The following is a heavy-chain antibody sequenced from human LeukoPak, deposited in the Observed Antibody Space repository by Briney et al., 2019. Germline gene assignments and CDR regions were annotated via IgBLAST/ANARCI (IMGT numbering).Heavy chain of an antibody. CDR2: IYYSGST. V-gene: IGHV4-61*01. D-gene: IGHD3-3*01. CDR1: GGSVSSGSYY. Sequence: SETLSLTCTVSGGSVSSGSYYWSWIRQPPGKGLEWIGYIYYSGSTNYNPSLKSRVTISVDTSKNQFSLKLSSVTAADTAVYYCARAEGAGITIFGVVINPRYYYYYMDVWGKGTTVTVSS. J-gene: IGHJ6*03. CDR3: ARAEGAGITIFGVVINPRYYYYYMDV.